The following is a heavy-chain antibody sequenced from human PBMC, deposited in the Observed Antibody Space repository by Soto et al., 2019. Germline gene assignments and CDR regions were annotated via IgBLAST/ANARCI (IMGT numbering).Heavy chain of an antibody. Sequence: QVQLVESGGGVVQPGRSLRLSCAGSGFTFSNYGLHWVRQAPGKGLEWVAVISYDGSHKYYADSVKGRFTISRDNSNNMLYQQMHRLRAEATALHYCAKDGAPRYCGRSSCRPAGAYWGQGALVTVS. CDR2: ISYDGSHK. V-gene: IGHV3-30*18. D-gene: IGHD2-15*01. CDR1: GFTFSNYG. J-gene: IGHJ4*02. CDR3: AKDGAPRYCGRSSCRPAGAY.